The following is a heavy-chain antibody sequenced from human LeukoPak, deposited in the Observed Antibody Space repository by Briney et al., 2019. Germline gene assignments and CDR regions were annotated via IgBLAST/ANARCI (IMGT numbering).Heavy chain of an antibody. D-gene: IGHD2-15*01. CDR1: GFTFSSYG. CDR3: ARDLGSYYYYYMDV. CDR2: IWYDGSNK. V-gene: IGHV3-33*01. Sequence: GGSLRLSCAASGFTFSSYGMHWVRQAPGKGLEGVAVIWYDGSNKYYADSVKGRFTISRDNSKNTLYLQMNSLRAEDTAVYYCARDLGSYYYYYMDVWGKGTTVTVSS. J-gene: IGHJ6*03.